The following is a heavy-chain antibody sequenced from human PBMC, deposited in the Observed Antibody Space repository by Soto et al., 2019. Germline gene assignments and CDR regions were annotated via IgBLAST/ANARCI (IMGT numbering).Heavy chain of an antibody. V-gene: IGHV4-30-2*01. CDR1: GGSISSGGYS. CDR2: IYHSGSM. J-gene: IGHJ4*02. D-gene: IGHD3-10*01. Sequence: SETLSLTCAVSGGSISSGGYSWSWIRQPPGKGLEWIGYIYHSGSMYYNPSLKSRVTISVDRSKNQFSLKLSSVTAADTAVYYCARAPRGNYGYPSYFDYWGQGTLVTVSS. CDR3: ARAPRGNYGYPSYFDY.